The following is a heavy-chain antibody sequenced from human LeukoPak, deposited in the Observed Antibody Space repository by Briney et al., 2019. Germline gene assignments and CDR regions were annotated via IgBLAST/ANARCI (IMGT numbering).Heavy chain of an antibody. D-gene: IGHD6-19*01. Sequence: SSETLSLTCTVSGGSISSRGYYWGWIRQPPGKGLEWIGYIYYSGSTNYNPSLKSRVTISVDTSKNQFSLKLSSVTVADTAVYYCARAYSSGWYERRYYFDYWGQGTLVTVSS. CDR2: IYYSGST. CDR1: GGSISSRGYY. J-gene: IGHJ4*02. V-gene: IGHV4-61*05. CDR3: ARAYSSGWYERRYYFDY.